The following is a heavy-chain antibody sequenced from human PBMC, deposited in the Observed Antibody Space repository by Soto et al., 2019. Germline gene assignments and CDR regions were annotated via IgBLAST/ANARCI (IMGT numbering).Heavy chain of an antibody. CDR3: ARVLPYYGSGSYFWFDP. V-gene: IGHV4-34*01. D-gene: IGHD3-10*01. J-gene: IGHJ5*02. CDR1: GGSFSGYY. CDR2: IHHSGST. Sequence: LSLTCAVYGGSFSGYYWSWIRQPPGKGLEWFGEIHHSGSTNHNPSLKSRVTISVDTSKNQFSLKLSSVTAADTAVYYCARVLPYYGSGSYFWFDPWGQGTLVTVSS.